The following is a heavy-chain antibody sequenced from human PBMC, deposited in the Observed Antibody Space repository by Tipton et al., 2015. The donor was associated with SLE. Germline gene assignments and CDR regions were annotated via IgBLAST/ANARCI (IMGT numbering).Heavy chain of an antibody. Sequence: SLRLSCAASGFTFSSYAMYWVRQAPGKGLEWVSTLSSGGGTTYPDSVKGRFTVSGDIPKNTVYLQMNNLRPEDTAVYYCARQHLPGSGPSFDSWGQGTLVSVSS. CDR1: GFTFSSYA. CDR2: LSSGGGT. J-gene: IGHJ4*02. D-gene: IGHD6-13*01. V-gene: IGHV3-23*01. CDR3: ARQHLPGSGPSFDS.